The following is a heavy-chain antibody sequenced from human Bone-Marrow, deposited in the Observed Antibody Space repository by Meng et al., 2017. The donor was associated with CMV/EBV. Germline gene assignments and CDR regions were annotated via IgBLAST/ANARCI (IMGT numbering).Heavy chain of an antibody. CDR2: ISPYNGNT. Sequence: ASVKVSCKASGYTFMSYGISWVRQAPGQGLEWMGWISPYNGNTNYAQKFQGRVTITTDESTSTAYMELSSLRSEDTAVYYCARSSSWYGEFDYWGQGTLVTVSS. CDR3: ARSSSWYGEFDY. D-gene: IGHD6-13*01. J-gene: IGHJ4*02. V-gene: IGHV1-18*01. CDR1: GYTFMSYG.